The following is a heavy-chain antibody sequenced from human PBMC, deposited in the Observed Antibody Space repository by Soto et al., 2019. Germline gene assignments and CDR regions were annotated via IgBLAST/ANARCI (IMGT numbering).Heavy chain of an antibody. J-gene: IGHJ6*02. D-gene: IGHD6-13*01. Sequence: QVQLQQWGAGLLKPSETLSLTCAVYGGSFSGYYWNWIRQPPGKGLEWIGEINHSGSTNYNPSLKSRVTISVDTSKNQFSLKLSSVTAADTAVYYCARGPDPGISGTFWRDRYYYYGMDVWGQGTTVTVSS. CDR3: ARGPDPGISGTFWRDRYYYYGMDV. CDR2: INHSGST. CDR1: GGSFSGYY. V-gene: IGHV4-34*02.